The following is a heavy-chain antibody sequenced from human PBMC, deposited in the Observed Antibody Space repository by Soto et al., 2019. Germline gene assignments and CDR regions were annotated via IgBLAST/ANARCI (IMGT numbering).Heavy chain of an antibody. CDR3: ARVLLWFGELLDGDWFDP. CDR2: ISGSGGST. V-gene: IGHV3-23*01. CDR1: GFTFSSYA. D-gene: IGHD3-10*01. J-gene: IGHJ5*02. Sequence: PGGSLRLPCAASGFTFSSYAMSWVRQAPGKGLEWVSAISGSGGSTYYADSVKGRFTISRDNSKNTLYLQMNSLRAEDTAVYYCARVLLWFGELLDGDWFDPWGQGTLVTVSS.